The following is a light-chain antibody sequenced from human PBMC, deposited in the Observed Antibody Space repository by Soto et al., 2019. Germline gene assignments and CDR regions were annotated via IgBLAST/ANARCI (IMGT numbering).Light chain of an antibody. CDR3: AAWDDSLNVVV. Sequence: QPVLTQPPSVSEAPRQRVTISCSGSSSNIGNNAVNWYQQLPGKAPKLLIYYDDLLPSGVSDRFSGSKSGTSASLAISGLQSEDEADYYCAAWDDSLNVVVFGGGTKLTVL. V-gene: IGLV1-36*01. J-gene: IGLJ2*01. CDR1: SSNIGNNA. CDR2: YDD.